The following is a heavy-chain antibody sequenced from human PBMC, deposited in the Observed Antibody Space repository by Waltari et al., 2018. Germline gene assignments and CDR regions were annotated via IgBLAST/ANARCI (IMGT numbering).Heavy chain of an antibody. CDR2: INQDGSRL. D-gene: IGHD1-26*01. V-gene: IGHV3-7*01. CDR3: VTQSRSTPWEY. J-gene: IGHJ4*02. Sequence: EVQLVESGGDLVQPGGSLRLSGVASEFTFTNYWMNWARQVPGEVLEWVAMINQDGSRLYYVDSVKGRFTVSRDNAKNSLFLQMSSLRAEDTALYYCVTQSRSTPWEYWGQGTLVTVSS. CDR1: EFTFTNYW.